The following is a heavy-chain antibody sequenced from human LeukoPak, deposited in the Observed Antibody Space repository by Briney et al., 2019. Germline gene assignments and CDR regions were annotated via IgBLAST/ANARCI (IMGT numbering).Heavy chain of an antibody. CDR2: ITSSSTYT. V-gene: IGHV3-21*01. CDR1: GFTFSDYI. Sequence: GGSPRLSCAASGFTFSDYIMNWVRQTPGKGLEWVSSITSSSTYTFYADSVKGRFTISRDNARNSLYLQMNSLRAEDTAVYYCARDPYSGTYGDTYYYYMDVWGKGTTVTISS. CDR3: ARDPYSGTYGDTYYYYMDV. J-gene: IGHJ6*03. D-gene: IGHD1-26*01.